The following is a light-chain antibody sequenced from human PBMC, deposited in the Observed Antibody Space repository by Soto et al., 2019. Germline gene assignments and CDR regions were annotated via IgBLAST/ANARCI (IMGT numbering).Light chain of an antibody. V-gene: IGLV3-1*01. CDR1: KLGYKY. CDR2: QDT. CDR3: QAWDSSTVV. Sequence: SYELTQPPSVSVSPGQTASITCSGDKLGYKYASWYQQKPGQSPVLVIYQDTKRPSGIPERFSGSNSGNTTTLTISGTQGXXXADYYCQAWDSSTVVFGGGTKL. J-gene: IGLJ2*01.